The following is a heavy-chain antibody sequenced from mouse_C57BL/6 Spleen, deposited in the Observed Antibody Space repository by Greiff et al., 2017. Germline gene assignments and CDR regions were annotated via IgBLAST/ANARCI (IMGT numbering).Heavy chain of an antibody. D-gene: IGHD2-1*01. CDR2: IWSGGST. J-gene: IGHJ3*01. Sequence: QVQLQQSGPGLVQPSQSLSITCTVSGFSLTSYGVHWVRQSPGKGLEWLGVIWSGGSTDYNAAFLSRLSISKGTSKSQVFFNMNSLQAGATAIYYCARMDYGTSWFAYWGQGTLVTVSA. CDR3: ARMDYGTSWFAY. V-gene: IGHV2-2*01. CDR1: GFSLTSYG.